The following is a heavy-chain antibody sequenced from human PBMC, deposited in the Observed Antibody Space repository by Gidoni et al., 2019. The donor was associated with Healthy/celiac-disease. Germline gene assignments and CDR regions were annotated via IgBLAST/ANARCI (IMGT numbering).Heavy chain of an antibody. V-gene: IGHV3-30-3*01. D-gene: IGHD2-2*02. Sequence: QVQLVESGGGVVQPGRSLRLSCAASGFTFSSYAMHWVRQAPGKGLEWVSVISYDGSNIYYADSVKGRFTISRDNSKNRLYLQMNSLRVEDTAVYYCARDYCSSTSCYRSYFDYWGQGTLVTVSS. CDR2: ISYDGSNI. J-gene: IGHJ4*02. CDR3: ARDYCSSTSCYRSYFDY. CDR1: GFTFSSYA.